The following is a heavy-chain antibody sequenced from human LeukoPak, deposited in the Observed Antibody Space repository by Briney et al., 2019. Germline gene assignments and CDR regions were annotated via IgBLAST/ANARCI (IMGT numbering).Heavy chain of an antibody. CDR2: IIPILGIA. Sequence: SVKVSCKASGGTFSSYTISWVRQAPGQGLEWMGRIIPILGIANYAQKFQGRVTITADKSTSTAYMELSSPRSEDTAVYYCARHVDTAMVIWDHNYYYYGLDVWGQGTTVTVSS. CDR3: ARHVDTAMVIWDHNYYYYGLDV. V-gene: IGHV1-69*02. J-gene: IGHJ6*02. CDR1: GGTFSSYT. D-gene: IGHD5-18*01.